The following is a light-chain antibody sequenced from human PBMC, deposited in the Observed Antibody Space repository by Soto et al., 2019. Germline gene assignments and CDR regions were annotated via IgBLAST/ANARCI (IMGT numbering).Light chain of an antibody. CDR1: KLGDKY. J-gene: IGLJ2*01. Sequence: SYELTQPPSVSVSPGQTARITCSGDKLGDKYACWYQQKPGQSPVLVIYQDSKRPSGIPERFSGSNSGNTATLTISGTRAMDDADYYCQAWDSSTAVFGGGTKLTVL. V-gene: IGLV3-1*01. CDR3: QAWDSSTAV. CDR2: QDS.